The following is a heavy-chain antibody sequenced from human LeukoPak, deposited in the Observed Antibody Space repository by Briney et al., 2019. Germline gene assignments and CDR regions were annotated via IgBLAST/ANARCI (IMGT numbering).Heavy chain of an antibody. CDR1: GFTFSSYW. V-gene: IGHV3-7*01. CDR2: MKQDGSEK. CDR3: ARLGPFLEWSVPFDY. Sequence: PGGSLRLSCAASGFTFSSYWMSWVRQAPGKGLEWVANMKQDGSEKYYVDSVKGRFTISRDNAKNSLYLQMNSLRAEDTAVYYCARLGPFLEWSVPFDYWGQGTLVTVSS. J-gene: IGHJ4*02. D-gene: IGHD3-3*01.